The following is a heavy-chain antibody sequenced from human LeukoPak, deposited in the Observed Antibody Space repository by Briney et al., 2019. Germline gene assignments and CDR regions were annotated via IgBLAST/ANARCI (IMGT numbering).Heavy chain of an antibody. V-gene: IGHV3-23*01. Sequence: GGSLRLSCAASGFTFSSYAMSWVRQAPGKGLEWVSAISGSGGSTYYADSVKGRFTISRDNSKNTLYLQMNSLRAEDTAVYYSAKAPFYDFWSGYYYFDYWGQGTLVTVSS. J-gene: IGHJ4*02. CDR3: AKAPFYDFWSGYYYFDY. D-gene: IGHD3-3*01. CDR2: ISGSGGST. CDR1: GFTFSSYA.